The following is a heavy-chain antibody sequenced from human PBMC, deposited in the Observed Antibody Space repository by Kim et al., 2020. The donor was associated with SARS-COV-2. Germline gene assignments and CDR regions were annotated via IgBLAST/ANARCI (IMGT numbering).Heavy chain of an antibody. CDR3: ARGIYDESVSRSYY. Sequence: GGSLRLSCAASGFSFVDPAMNWVRQAPGKGLEWVAVISYDGRTKEYAATVKGRFSISRDNSKSTVFLQMNSLRAEDTAVYYCARGIYDESVSRSYY. V-gene: IGHV3-30-3*01. J-gene: IGHJ6*01. D-gene: IGHD3-3*01. CDR2: ISYDGRTK. CDR1: GFSFVDPA.